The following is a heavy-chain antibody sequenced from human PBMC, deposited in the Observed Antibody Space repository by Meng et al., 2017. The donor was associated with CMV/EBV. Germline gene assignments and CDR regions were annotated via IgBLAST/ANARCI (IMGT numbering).Heavy chain of an antibody. CDR3: ASSLTYPDY. J-gene: IGHJ4*02. V-gene: IGHV4-34*01. CDR2: INHSGST. Sequence: QVQLQQWGAVLLKPSETLSLTCAVYGGSFSGYYWSWIRQPPGKGLEWIEEINHSGSTNYNPSLKSRVTISVDTSKNQFSLKLSSVTAADTAVYYCASSLTYPDYWGQGTLVTVSS. D-gene: IGHD2-15*01. CDR1: GGSFSGYY.